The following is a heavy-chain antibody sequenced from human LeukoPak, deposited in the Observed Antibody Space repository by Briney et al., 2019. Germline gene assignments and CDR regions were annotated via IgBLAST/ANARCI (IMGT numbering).Heavy chain of an antibody. CDR3: ARVWSSSWYGNFDY. V-gene: IGHV1-2*02. CDR2: INPNSGGT. D-gene: IGHD6-13*01. J-gene: IGHJ4*02. CDR1: GYTFIGYY. Sequence: GASVKVSCKASGYTFIGYYMHWVRQAPGQGLEWMGWINPNSGGTNYAQKFQGRVTMTRDTSISTAYMELSRLRSDDTAVYYCARVWSSSWYGNFDYWGQGTLVTVSS.